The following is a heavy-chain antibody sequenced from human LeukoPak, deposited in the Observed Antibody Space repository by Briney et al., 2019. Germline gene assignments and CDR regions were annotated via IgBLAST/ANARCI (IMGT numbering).Heavy chain of an antibody. CDR3: ARTIDPYSFDY. CDR1: GASISSHSCY. Sequence: PSQTLSLTCTVSGASISSHSCYWSWVRQPAGKGLEWIVRVNSSGKTNYNPSLKSRITISVDTSKNQFSLKLSSVTAADTAVYYCARTIDPYSFDYWGQGILVTVSS. V-gene: IGHV4-61*02. D-gene: IGHD2-21*01. CDR2: VNSSGKT. J-gene: IGHJ4*02.